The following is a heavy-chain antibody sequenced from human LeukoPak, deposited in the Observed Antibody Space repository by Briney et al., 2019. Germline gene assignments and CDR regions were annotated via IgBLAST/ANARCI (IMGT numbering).Heavy chain of an antibody. D-gene: IGHD3-10*01. J-gene: IGHJ6*04. CDR1: GFKLSSSW. V-gene: IGHV3-7*03. Sequence: PGGSLRLSCTASGFKLSSSWVSWVRQAPGKGVEWLANIKEDGTETYYVDSVKGRFTMSRDNDKNSLFLQMNSLRAEDTAVYYCARAPDMVRGTYYFSYYGLDIWGKGTTVTVSS. CDR3: ARAPDMVRGTYYFSYYGLDI. CDR2: IKEDGTET.